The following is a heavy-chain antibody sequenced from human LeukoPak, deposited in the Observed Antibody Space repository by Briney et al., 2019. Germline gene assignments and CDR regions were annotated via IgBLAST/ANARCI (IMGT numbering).Heavy chain of an antibody. CDR2: IRYVGSNK. D-gene: IGHD2-2*02. J-gene: IGHJ4*02. CDR3: AKVGWEGGYCSSTSCYTDY. Sequence: GGSLRLSCAASGFTFSSYGMHWVRQDPGKGLEWVAFIRYVGSNKYYADSVKGRVTISRDNSKNTLYLQMNSLRAEDTAVYYCAKVGWEGGYCSSTSCYTDYWGQGTLVTVSS. CDR1: GFTFSSYG. V-gene: IGHV3-30*02.